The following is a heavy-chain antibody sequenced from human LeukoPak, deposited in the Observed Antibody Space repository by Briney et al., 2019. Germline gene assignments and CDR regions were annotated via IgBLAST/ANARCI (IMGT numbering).Heavy chain of an antibody. D-gene: IGHD2-2*03. J-gene: IGHJ4*02. CDR2: ISGDGAST. CDR1: GFTFDDYA. V-gene: IGHV3-43*02. Sequence: PGGSLRLSCAASGFTFDDYAMHWVRQAPGKGLEWVSLISGDGASTYYADSVKGRFTISRDNSKNSLCLQMNSLRTEDTALYYCAKDIGYCSSTSCYAPYFDYWGQGTLVTVSS. CDR3: AKDIGYCSSTSCYAPYFDY.